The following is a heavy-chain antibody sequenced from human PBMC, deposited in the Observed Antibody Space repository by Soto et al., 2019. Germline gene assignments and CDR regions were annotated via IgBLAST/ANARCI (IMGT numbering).Heavy chain of an antibody. J-gene: IGHJ4*02. CDR2: ISGSGA. CDR1: GFTFSNYP. D-gene: IGHD6-19*01. Sequence: EVQLLESGGGLVQRGGSLRLSCAASGFTFSNYPMRWVRQAPGQGLEWVSVISGSGAFYADSVKGRFTISRDHSKNTLNRHRNSLRGDDTAGYYCAKDAGGGTVSGWSHDSWGQGTLVTVSS. CDR3: AKDAGGGTVSGWSHDS. V-gene: IGHV3-23*01.